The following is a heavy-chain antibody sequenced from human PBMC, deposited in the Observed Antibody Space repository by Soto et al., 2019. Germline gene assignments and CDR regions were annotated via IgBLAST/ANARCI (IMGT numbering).Heavy chain of an antibody. Sequence: GASVKVSCKASGGSFSIYTISWVRQAPGQGLEWMGRIIPILGIANYAQKFQGRVTITADKSTSTAYMELSSLRSEDTAVYYCAIILGFYGSGSYRFDYWGQGTLVTVSS. CDR3: AIILGFYGSGSYRFDY. CDR2: IIPILGIA. D-gene: IGHD3-10*01. V-gene: IGHV1-69*02. J-gene: IGHJ4*02. CDR1: GGSFSIYT.